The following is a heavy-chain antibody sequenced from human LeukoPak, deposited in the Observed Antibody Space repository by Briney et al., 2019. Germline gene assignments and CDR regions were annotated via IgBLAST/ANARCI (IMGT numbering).Heavy chain of an antibody. J-gene: IGHJ4*02. CDR3: ARRAGAYSHPYDY. Sequence: MPGGSPRLSCAASGFTFSHYYMTWVRQAPGKGLEWVSSISGSSGYIFYADSVKGRFTISRDNSKNTLYLQMNSLRAEDTAVYYCARRAGAYSHPYDYWGQGTLVTVSS. CDR1: GFTFSHYY. V-gene: IGHV3-21*04. D-gene: IGHD4/OR15-4a*01. CDR2: ISGSSGYI.